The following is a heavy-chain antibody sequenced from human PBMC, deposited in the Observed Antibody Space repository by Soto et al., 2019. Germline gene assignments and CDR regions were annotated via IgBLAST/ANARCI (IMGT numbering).Heavy chain of an antibody. CDR2: VYYSGGA. J-gene: IGHJ6*02. D-gene: IGHD6-13*01. CDR3: ARDSGRYSSSWYYYYYGMDV. CDR1: GVSIHNSHSF. V-gene: IGHV4-39*07. Sequence: PSETLSLTCTVSGVSIHNSHSFWGWIRQPPGKGLEFIGTVYYSGGAHYNSSLKSRVTISVDTSKNQFSLKLSSVTAADTAVYYCARDSGRYSSSWYYYYYGMDVWGQGTTVTVSS.